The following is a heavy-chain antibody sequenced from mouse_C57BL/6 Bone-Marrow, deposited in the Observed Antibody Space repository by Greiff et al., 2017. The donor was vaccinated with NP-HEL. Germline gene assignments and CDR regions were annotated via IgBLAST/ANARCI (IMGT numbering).Heavy chain of an antibody. Sequence: VQLQQSGAELVRPGASVKLSCTASGFNIKDDYLHWVKQRPEQGLEWIGWIDPENGDTEYASKFQGKATITADTSSNTAYLQLSSLTSEDTAVYYCTTAPLDYGSSGYWGQGTTLTVSS. CDR3: TTAPLDYGSSGY. V-gene: IGHV14-4*01. D-gene: IGHD1-1*01. CDR2: IDPENGDT. CDR1: GFNIKDDY. J-gene: IGHJ2*01.